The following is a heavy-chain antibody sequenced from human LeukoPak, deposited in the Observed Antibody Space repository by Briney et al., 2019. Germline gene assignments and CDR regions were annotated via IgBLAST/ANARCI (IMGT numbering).Heavy chain of an antibody. CDR1: GGSFSGYY. J-gene: IGHJ5*02. D-gene: IGHD5-18*01. V-gene: IGHV4-34*01. Sequence: PSETLSLTCAVYGGSFSGYYWSWIRQPPGKGLEWIGEINHSGSTNYNPSLKSRVTISVDTSKNQFSLKLSSVTAADTAVYYCARGVTEGNWFDPWGQGTLVTVSS. CDR2: INHSGST. CDR3: ARGVTEGNWFDP.